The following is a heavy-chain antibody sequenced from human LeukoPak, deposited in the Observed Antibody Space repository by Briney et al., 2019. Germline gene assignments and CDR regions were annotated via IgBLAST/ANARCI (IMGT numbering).Heavy chain of an antibody. V-gene: IGHV3-23*01. Sequence: PGGSLRLSCAASGFTFSSYAMSWVRQAPAKGLEWVSAISGSGGSTYYADSVKGRFTISRDNSKNTLYLQMNSLRAEDTAVYYCAKETRDSSGYLSPIDYWGQGTLVTVSS. CDR3: AKETRDSSGYLSPIDY. D-gene: IGHD3-22*01. CDR2: ISGSGGST. CDR1: GFTFSSYA. J-gene: IGHJ4*02.